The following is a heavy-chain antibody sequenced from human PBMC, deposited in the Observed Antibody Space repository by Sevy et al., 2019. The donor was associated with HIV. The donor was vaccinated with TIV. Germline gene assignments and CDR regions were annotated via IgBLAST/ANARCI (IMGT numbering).Heavy chain of an antibody. D-gene: IGHD6-19*01. CDR3: ARALGRGSSGWYEDYYYYGMDV. CDR2: IYHSGST. V-gene: IGHV4-38-2*01. J-gene: IGHJ6*02. CDR1: GYSISSGYY. Sequence: SETLSLTCAVSGYSISSGYYWGWIRQPPGKGLEWIGSIYHSGSTYYNPSLKSRVTISVDTSKNQFSLRLSSVTAADTAVYYCARALGRGSSGWYEDYYYYGMDVWGQGTTVTVSS.